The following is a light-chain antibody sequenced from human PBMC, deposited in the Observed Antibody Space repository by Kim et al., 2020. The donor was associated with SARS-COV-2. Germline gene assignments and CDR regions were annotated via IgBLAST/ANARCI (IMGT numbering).Light chain of an antibody. V-gene: IGKV1-33*01. CDR2: DAS. Sequence: SAAVGDRVTITCQASQDISNYLNWYQQKPGKAPKLLIYDASNLETCVPSRCSGSGSGTDFTFTISSLKPEDIATYYCQQYDNLTLTFGGGTKVEI. CDR3: QQYDNLTLT. J-gene: IGKJ4*01. CDR1: QDISNY.